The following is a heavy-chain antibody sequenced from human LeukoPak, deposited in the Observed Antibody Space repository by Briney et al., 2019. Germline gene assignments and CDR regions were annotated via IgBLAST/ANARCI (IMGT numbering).Heavy chain of an antibody. CDR3: ARESGIVGATNWFDP. J-gene: IGHJ5*02. CDR1: GGSFSGDF. Sequence: SETLSLTCAVYGGSFSGDFWSWIRQSPGKGLEWIGEINHGGSTTYNPSLQSRVTISVDTSKNQFSLKLSSVTAADTAVYYCARESGIVGATNWFDPWGQGTLVPVSS. V-gene: IGHV4-34*01. CDR2: INHGGST. D-gene: IGHD1-26*01.